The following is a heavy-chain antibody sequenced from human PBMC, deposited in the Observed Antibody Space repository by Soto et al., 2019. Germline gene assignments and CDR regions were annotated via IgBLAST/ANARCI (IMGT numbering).Heavy chain of an antibody. Sequence: QVQLVQSGAEVKKPGASVKVSCKASGYTFSTYDINWVRQAPGQGLEWMGWMNPNSGDTGYAQKFLGRVTMTRDSSIRTVYMELRSLSSEDTAVYYCARVNYYGSGSYEDFFYYDGLDVWGQGTTVTVSS. CDR1: GYTFSTYD. CDR3: ARVNYYGSGSYEDFFYYDGLDV. D-gene: IGHD3-10*01. CDR2: MNPNSGDT. J-gene: IGHJ6*02. V-gene: IGHV1-8*01.